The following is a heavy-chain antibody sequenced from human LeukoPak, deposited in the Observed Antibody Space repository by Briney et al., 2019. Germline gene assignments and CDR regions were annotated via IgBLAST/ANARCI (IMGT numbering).Heavy chain of an antibody. CDR1: GFTFSRYG. V-gene: IGHV3-33*01. Sequence: SGRSLRLSCSASGFTFSRYGMHWVRQAPGKGLEWVAFSWYDGTSTDYADSVKGRFSVSRDNSENPVSLQMNSLRADDTAVYYCARGYDRAFDIWGQGTMVTVSS. CDR2: SWYDGTST. J-gene: IGHJ3*02. D-gene: IGHD2-2*01. CDR3: ARGYDRAFDI.